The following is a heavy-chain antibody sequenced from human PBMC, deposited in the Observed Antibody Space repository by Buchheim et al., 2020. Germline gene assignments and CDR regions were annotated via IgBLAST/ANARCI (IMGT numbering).Heavy chain of an antibody. J-gene: IGHJ3*02. Sequence: QVQLVESGGGMVQPGRSLRLSCAASRFTFSNYAMHWVRQAPGRGLEWVAVIWSDGGNKYYADSVKGRFTVSRDNSKSTLYLHMDSLSAEDTALYYCARGSWAELLWYPDIWGQGT. V-gene: IGHV3-33*01. CDR3: ARGSWAELLWYPDI. CDR1: RFTFSNYA. D-gene: IGHD3-10*01. CDR2: IWSDGGNK.